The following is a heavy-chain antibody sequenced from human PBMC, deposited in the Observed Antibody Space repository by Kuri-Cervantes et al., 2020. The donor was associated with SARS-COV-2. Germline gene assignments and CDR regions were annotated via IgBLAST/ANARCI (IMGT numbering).Heavy chain of an antibody. Sequence: ESLKISCAASGFTFSSYSMNWVRQAPGKGLEWIGEINHSGSTNYNPSLKSRVTISVDTSKNQFSLKLSSVTAADTAVYYCARGRGTYSSGWYPFDYWGQGTLVTVSS. J-gene: IGHJ4*02. CDR1: GFTFSSYS. D-gene: IGHD6-19*01. CDR3: ARGRGTYSSGWYPFDY. CDR2: INHSGST. V-gene: IGHV4-34*01.